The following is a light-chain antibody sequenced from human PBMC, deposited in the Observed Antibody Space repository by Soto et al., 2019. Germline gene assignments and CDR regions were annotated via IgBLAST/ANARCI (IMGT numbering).Light chain of an antibody. V-gene: IGLV2-23*01. J-gene: IGLJ1*01. Sequence: QSVLTQPASVSGSPGQSITISCTDPSSDLGNYNLVSWYQHHPGKAPKLIIYAGNKRPSGLSTRFSGSNSGNTASLTIYGLQAEDEADYYCCSFSGSSTYVFGTGTKLTVL. CDR1: SSDLGNYNL. CDR3: CSFSGSSTYV. CDR2: AGN.